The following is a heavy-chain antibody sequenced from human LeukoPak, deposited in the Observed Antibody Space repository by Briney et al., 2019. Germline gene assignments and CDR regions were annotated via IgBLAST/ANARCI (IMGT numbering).Heavy chain of an antibody. D-gene: IGHD5-18*01. Sequence: ASVKVSCKASGYTFTGYYMHWVRQVPGQGLEWMGWINPNSGGTNYAQKFQGRVTMTRDTSISTAYMELSRLRSDDTAVYYCARDRDSYGLVDYWGQGTLVTVSS. J-gene: IGHJ4*02. CDR2: INPNSGGT. CDR1: GYTFTGYY. V-gene: IGHV1-2*02. CDR3: ARDRDSYGLVDY.